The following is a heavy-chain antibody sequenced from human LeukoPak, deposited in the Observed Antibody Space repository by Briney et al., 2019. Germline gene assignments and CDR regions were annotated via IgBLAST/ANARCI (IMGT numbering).Heavy chain of an antibody. V-gene: IGHV3-21*01. CDR1: GFTFSSYS. Sequence: PGGSLRLSCAASGFTFSSYSMNWVRQAPGKGLEWVSSISSSSSYIYYADSVKGRFTISRDNAKNSLYLQMNSLRAEDTAVYYYARVGSSGCYYGVPRTYFDYWGQGTLVTVSS. CDR3: ARVGSSGCYYGVPRTYFDY. CDR2: ISSSSSYI. D-gene: IGHD3-22*01. J-gene: IGHJ4*02.